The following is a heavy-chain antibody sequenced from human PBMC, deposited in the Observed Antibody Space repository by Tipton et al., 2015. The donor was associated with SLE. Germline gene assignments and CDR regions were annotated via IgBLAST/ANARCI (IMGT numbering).Heavy chain of an antibody. D-gene: IGHD3-10*01. CDR2: IKQDGSER. CDR1: GFTFSRYW. V-gene: IGHV3-7*01. Sequence: GSLRLSCAASGFTFSRYWMHWVRQAPGKGLEWVANIKQDGSERYYVDSVEGRFAISRDNAKNSLFLQMNSLRAEDTAVYYCARPSTTVVPDYWGRGTLVTVSS. CDR3: ARPSTTVVPDY. J-gene: IGHJ4*02.